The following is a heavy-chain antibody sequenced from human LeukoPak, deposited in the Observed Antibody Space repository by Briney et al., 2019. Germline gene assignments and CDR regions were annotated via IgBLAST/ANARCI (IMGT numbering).Heavy chain of an antibody. CDR1: GFTFSSSS. J-gene: IGHJ4*02. CDR2: ISGSGSGGST. Sequence: GGSLRLSCAASGFTFSSSSMSWVRQAPGKGLEWVSSISGSGSGGSTYYADSVKGRFTISRDNSKNTLYLQMNSLIAEDTAVYYCAKSGYNRFDYWGQGTRVTVSS. V-gene: IGHV3-23*01. CDR3: AKSGYNRFDY. D-gene: IGHD5-24*01.